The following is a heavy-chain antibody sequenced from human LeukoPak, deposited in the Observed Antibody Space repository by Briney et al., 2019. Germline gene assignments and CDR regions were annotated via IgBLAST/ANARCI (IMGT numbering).Heavy chain of an antibody. V-gene: IGHV2-5*01. D-gene: IGHD6-19*01. J-gene: IGHJ4*02. CDR3: AHMGRTGWGAGPQYYFDY. Sequence: SGPTLVKPTQTLTLTCTFSGFSLSTSGVGVGWIRQPPGKALEWLALIYWNDDKRYSPSLKSRLTITKDTSKNQVVLTMTNMDPVDTATYYRAHMGRTGWGAGPQYYFDYWGQGTLVTVSS. CDR2: IYWNDDK. CDR1: GFSLSTSGVG.